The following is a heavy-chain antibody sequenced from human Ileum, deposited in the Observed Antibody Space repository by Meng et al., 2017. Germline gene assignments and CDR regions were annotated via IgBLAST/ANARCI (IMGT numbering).Heavy chain of an antibody. CDR2: IYYGGST. D-gene: IGHD4-17*01. Sequence: QLRLQESGLGLVKPSETPVLTFSVSSGSFTNNNYYWDWIRRTPGKGLEWIGSIYYGGSTYYNPSLKSRVTISVDTSTNQFSLKLISVTAADTAVYYCARRAHYGDPPRWGQGTLVTVSS. V-gene: IGHV4-39*01. CDR3: ARRAHYGDPPR. CDR1: SGSFTNNNYY. J-gene: IGHJ4*02.